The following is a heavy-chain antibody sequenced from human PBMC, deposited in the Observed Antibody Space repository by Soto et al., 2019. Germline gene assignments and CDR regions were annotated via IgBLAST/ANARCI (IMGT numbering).Heavy chain of an antibody. V-gene: IGHV1-69*12. D-gene: IGHD7-27*01. J-gene: IGHJ4*02. CDR3: ARELGSYYFDY. Sequence: QVQLVQSWAAVKKPGSSVKVSCKASGGTFSSYAISWVRQAPGQGLGWMGGIIPIFGTANYAQKFQGRVTITADESTSTAYMELSSLSSEDTAVYYCARELGSYYFDYWGQGTLVIVSA. CDR2: IIPIFGTA. CDR1: GGTFSSYA.